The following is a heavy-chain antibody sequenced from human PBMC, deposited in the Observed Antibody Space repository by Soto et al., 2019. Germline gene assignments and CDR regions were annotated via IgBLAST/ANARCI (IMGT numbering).Heavy chain of an antibody. J-gene: IGHJ4*02. CDR1: GFTFSSFW. CDR2: INTDGSST. CDR3: AKRVVDTFGLSY. D-gene: IGHD2-2*01. V-gene: IGHV3-74*01. Sequence: EVQLVESGGGLVQPGGSLRLSCAVSGFTFSSFWMHWVRQAPGEGLGWVSRINTDGSSTSYADSVKGRFTISRDNAKNTLYLQMNSLRVEDTAMYYCAKRVVDTFGLSYWGQGTLVSVSS.